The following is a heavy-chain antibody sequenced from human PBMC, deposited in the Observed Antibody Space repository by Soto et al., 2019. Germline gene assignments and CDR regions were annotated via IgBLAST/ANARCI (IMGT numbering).Heavy chain of an antibody. CDR1: GGSISSAIW. V-gene: IGHV4-4*03. CDR2: IYHTGTA. J-gene: IGHJ4*02. Sequence: QVQLQESGPGLVKPPGTLSLTSAVSGGSISSAIWWNWVRLPPGKGLEWIGEIYHTGTANYNPSLKSRVTISVDKSKNQFSLKPSSVTAADTAVYYCTRRGDGSGTLDYWGPGTLVTVSS. D-gene: IGHD3-10*01. CDR3: TRRGDGSGTLDY.